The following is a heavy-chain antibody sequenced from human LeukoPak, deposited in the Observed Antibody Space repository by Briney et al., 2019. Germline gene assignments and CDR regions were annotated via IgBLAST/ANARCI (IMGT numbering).Heavy chain of an antibody. V-gene: IGHV3-30*04. Sequence: SGGSLRLSCAASGFTFSNYAMNWVCQAPGKGLEWVALISYDGSNNYYADSVKGRFTISRDNSKNTVYLQMSSLTAEDTALYYCARGEVTMIRGVIPYFDFWGQGTLVTVSS. CDR2: ISYDGSNN. J-gene: IGHJ4*02. CDR3: ARGEVTMIRGVIPYFDF. CDR1: GFTFSNYA. D-gene: IGHD3-10*01.